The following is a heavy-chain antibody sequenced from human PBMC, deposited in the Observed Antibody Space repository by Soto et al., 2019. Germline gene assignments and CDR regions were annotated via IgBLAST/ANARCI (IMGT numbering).Heavy chain of an antibody. CDR2: MYHGGRT. V-gene: IGHV4-59*02. CDR3: ARDPGYCTNGVCPIFDF. Sequence: PSETLSLTCTVSGDSVTNYFCSWIRQPPGKGLEWIGHMYHGGRTNYSPSLKSRVTMSLDSSKNQFSLNLGSVTAAATAVYFCARDPGYCTNGVCPIFDFWGQGVLVTVSS. D-gene: IGHD2-8*01. CDR1: GDSVTNYF. J-gene: IGHJ4*02.